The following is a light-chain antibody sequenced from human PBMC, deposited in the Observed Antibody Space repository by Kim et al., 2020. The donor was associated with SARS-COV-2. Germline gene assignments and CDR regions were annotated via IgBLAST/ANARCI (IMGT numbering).Light chain of an antibody. CDR3: HQLNNFPYT. CDR1: LGVNDY. V-gene: IGKV1-9*01. CDR2: SSS. J-gene: IGKJ4*01. Sequence: IQLTQSPSSLSASVGDRVSITCRASLGVNDYLVWYQQRPGKAPKPLIYSSSTLNPGVPTRFSGSGSGTHFTLTISYLQPEDFATYYCHQLNNFPYTFGRGTKVDIK.